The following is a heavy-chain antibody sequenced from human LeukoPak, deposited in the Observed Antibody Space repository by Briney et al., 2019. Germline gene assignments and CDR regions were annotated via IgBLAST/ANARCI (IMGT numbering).Heavy chain of an antibody. V-gene: IGHV1-2*02. D-gene: IGHD1-26*01. CDR3: VRVSGSYYYFDY. CDR2: INPNSGGT. Sequence: ASVKVSCKASGYTFTGYYMHWVRQAPGQGLEWMGWINPNSGGTNYAQKFQGRVTMTRDTSISTAYMELSRLRSDDTAVYYCVRVSGSYYYFDYWGQGTLVTVSS. J-gene: IGHJ4*02. CDR1: GYTFTGYY.